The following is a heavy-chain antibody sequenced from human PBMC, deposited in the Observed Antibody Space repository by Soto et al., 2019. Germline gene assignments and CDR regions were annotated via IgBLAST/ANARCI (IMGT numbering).Heavy chain of an antibody. V-gene: IGHV3-21*01. CDR1: GFTFSSYG. CDR3: ARGIGSSIAACYFDY. D-gene: IGHD6-13*01. J-gene: IGHJ4*02. Sequence: VGSLRLSCAASGFTFSSYGMNWFRQAPVNGLEWVSSISSSSSYIYYADSVKGRFTISRDNAKNSLYLQMNSLRAEDTAVYYCARGIGSSIAACYFDYWGQGTLVTVSS. CDR2: ISSSSSYI.